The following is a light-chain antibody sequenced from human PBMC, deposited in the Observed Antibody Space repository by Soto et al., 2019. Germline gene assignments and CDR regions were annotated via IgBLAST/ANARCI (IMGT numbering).Light chain of an antibody. CDR2: SAS. Sequence: DIQMTQSPSSLSASVGDRITITCRASQGISNYLAWFQQRPGKVPRFLIHSASTLQSGVPSRFSGSGSGTDFTLPISSLQPEDFATYYCQNYDSAPFTFGPGTKVDLK. CDR3: QNYDSAPFT. V-gene: IGKV1-27*01. J-gene: IGKJ3*01. CDR1: QGISNY.